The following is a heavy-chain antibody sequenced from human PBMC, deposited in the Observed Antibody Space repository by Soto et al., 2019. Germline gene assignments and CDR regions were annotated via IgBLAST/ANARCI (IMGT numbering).Heavy chain of an antibody. CDR3: AKSPGMYYYDSSGYYHYDY. Sequence: GGSLRLSCAASGFTFNKYWMYWVRQAPGKGLVWVSAISGSGVSTYYADSVKGRFTISRDNSKNTLYLQMNSLRAEDTAVYYCAKSPGMYYYDSSGYYHYDYWGQGTLVTVSS. CDR2: ISGSGVST. J-gene: IGHJ4*02. CDR1: GFTFNKYW. D-gene: IGHD3-22*01. V-gene: IGHV3-23*01.